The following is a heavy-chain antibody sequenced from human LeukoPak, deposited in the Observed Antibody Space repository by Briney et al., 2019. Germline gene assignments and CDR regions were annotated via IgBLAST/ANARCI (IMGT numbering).Heavy chain of an antibody. CDR3: ARDRAEHNWTYHTLFDY. J-gene: IGHJ4*02. D-gene: IGHD1-7*01. CDR1: EISFSGYW. CDR2: INGDETSR. V-gene: IGHV3-74*01. Sequence: PGGSLRLSCAASEISFSGYWMHWIRQTPREGLVWVSRINGDETSRAYADFVEGRFTISRDNAKNTLYLQIDSLRAEDSAIYYCARDRAEHNWTYHTLFDYWGQGTPVTVFS.